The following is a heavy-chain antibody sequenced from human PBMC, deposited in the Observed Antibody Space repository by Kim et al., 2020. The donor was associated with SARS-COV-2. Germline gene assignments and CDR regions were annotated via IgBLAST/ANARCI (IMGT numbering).Heavy chain of an antibody. CDR2: IYYSGST. V-gene: IGHV4-39*01. CDR1: GGSISSSSYY. J-gene: IGHJ4*02. CDR3: ARYYYDSSASYLTLREQFFDY. Sequence: SETLSLTCTVSGGSISSSSYYWGWIRQPPGKGLEWIGSIYYSGSTYYNPSLKSRVTISVDTSKNQFSLKLSSVTAADTAVYYCARYYYDSSASYLTLREQFFDYWGQGTLVTVSS. D-gene: IGHD3-22*01.